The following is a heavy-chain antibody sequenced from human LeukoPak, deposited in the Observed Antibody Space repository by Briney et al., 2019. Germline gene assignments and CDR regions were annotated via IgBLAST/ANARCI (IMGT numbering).Heavy chain of an antibody. CDR3: ARYGSGSNYRDPFDS. J-gene: IGHJ4*02. D-gene: IGHD3-10*01. CDR2: IYRDSSVK. Sequence: GGSLRLSCVASGFNFDEYAMNWVRQAPGKGLEWISCIYRDSSVKHYADSVRGRFTVSRDNAKNSVYLQMNSLRAEDTAVYFCARYGSGSNYRDPFDSWGQGTLVTVSS. CDR1: GFNFDEYA. V-gene: IGHV3-48*01.